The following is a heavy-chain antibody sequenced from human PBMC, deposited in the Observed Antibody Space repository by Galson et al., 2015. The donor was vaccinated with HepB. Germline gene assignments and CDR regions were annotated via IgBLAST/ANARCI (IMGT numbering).Heavy chain of an antibody. Sequence: SLRLSCAASGFTFTTYDLNWVRQAPGKGLEWVSSITITTNYMNYAGAVRGRFTISRDNAENSLYLQMDSLRAEDTAVYYCARGISAAGLYYFDYWGQGTLVTVSS. J-gene: IGHJ4*02. D-gene: IGHD6-13*01. V-gene: IGHV3-21*01. CDR2: ITITTNYM. CDR1: GFTFTTYD. CDR3: ARGISAAGLYYFDY.